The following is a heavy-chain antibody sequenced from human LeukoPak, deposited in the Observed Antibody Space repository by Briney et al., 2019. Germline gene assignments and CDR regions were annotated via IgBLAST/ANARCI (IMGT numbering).Heavy chain of an antibody. V-gene: IGHV3-30*18. CDR2: ISYDGSNK. D-gene: IGHD6-13*01. CDR1: GFTFSSYG. Sequence: PGGSLRLSCAASGFTFSSYGMHWVRQAPGKGLEWVAVISYDGSNKYYADSVKGRFTISRDNSKNTLYLQMNSLRAEDTAVYYCAKGESSSLDDYWGQGTPVTVSS. CDR3: AKGESSSLDDY. J-gene: IGHJ4*02.